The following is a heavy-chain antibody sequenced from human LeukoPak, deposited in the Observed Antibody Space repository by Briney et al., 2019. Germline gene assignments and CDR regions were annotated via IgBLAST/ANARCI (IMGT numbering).Heavy chain of an antibody. CDR2: ISYDGSNK. D-gene: IGHD3-22*01. J-gene: IGHJ4*02. CDR1: GFTFSSYG. Sequence: GGSLRLSCAASGFTFSSYGMHWVRQAPGKGLEWVAVISYDGSNKYYADSVKGRFTISRDNSKNTLYLQMNSLRAEDTAVYYCAKDYSWGHDYYDSSGYYFPDYWGQGTLVTVSS. CDR3: AKDYSWGHDYYDSSGYYFPDY. V-gene: IGHV3-30*18.